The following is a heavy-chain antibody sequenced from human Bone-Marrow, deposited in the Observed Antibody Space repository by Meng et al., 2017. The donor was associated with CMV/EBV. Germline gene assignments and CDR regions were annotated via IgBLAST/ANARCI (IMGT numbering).Heavy chain of an antibody. Sequence: SVKVSCKASGGTFTSYAISWVRQAPGQGLEWMGGIIPIFGTANYAQKFQGRVTITTDESTSTAYMELSSLRSEDTAVYYCARAVAGTNYYYYGMDVWGQGTTVTVSS. J-gene: IGHJ6*02. CDR2: IIPIFGTA. D-gene: IGHD1-1*01. CDR3: ARAVAGTNYYYYGMDV. V-gene: IGHV1-69*05. CDR1: GGTFTSYA.